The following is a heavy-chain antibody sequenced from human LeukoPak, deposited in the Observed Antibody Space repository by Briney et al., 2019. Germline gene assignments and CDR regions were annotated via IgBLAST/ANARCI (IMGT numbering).Heavy chain of an antibody. CDR2: IYTSGST. J-gene: IGHJ3*02. Sequence: SETLSLTCTVSGGSISSYYWSWIRQPAGKGLEWIGRIYTSGSTNYNPSLKSRVTMSVDTSKNQFSLKLSSVTAADTAVYYCARAGRRITIFGVVEDAFDIWGQGTMVTVSS. CDR1: GGSISSYY. V-gene: IGHV4-4*07. D-gene: IGHD3-3*01. CDR3: ARAGRRITIFGVVEDAFDI.